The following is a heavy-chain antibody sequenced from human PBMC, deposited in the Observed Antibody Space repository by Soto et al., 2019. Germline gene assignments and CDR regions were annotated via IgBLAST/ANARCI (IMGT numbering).Heavy chain of an antibody. J-gene: IGHJ5*02. D-gene: IGHD6-6*01. CDR1: GGSLSIGSYY. CDR2: TYYSGST. CDR3: ARGASPEYSSSSWFDP. V-gene: IGHV4-61*01. Sequence: SEALSLTCIVSGGSLSIGSYYWIWIRQPPGKGLEWIGYTYYSGSTTYNPSLKSRVTISVDTSKNQFSLKLSSVTAADTAVYYCARGASPEYSSSSWFDPWGQGTLVTVSS.